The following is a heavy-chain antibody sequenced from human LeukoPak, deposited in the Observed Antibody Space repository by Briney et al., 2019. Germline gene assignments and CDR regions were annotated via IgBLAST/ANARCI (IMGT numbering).Heavy chain of an antibody. CDR2: ISAYNGNT. J-gene: IGHJ6*03. CDR3: ARTYSSSWSLYYYYYYYMDV. Sequence: ASVKVSCKASGYTFTSYGISWVRQAPGQGLEWMGWISAYNGNTNYAQKLQGRVTMTTDTSTRTAYMELRRLRSDDTAVYYCARTYSSSWSLYYYYYYYMDVWGKGTTVTVSS. D-gene: IGHD6-13*01. V-gene: IGHV1-18*01. CDR1: GYTFTSYG.